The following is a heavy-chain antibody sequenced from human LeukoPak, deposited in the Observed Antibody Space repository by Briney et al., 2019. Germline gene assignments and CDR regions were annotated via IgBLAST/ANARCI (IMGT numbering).Heavy chain of an antibody. Sequence: SETLSLICTVSGGSISSYYWSWIRQPPGKGLEWIGYIYYSGSTNYNPSLKSRVTISVDTSKNQFSLKLSSVTAADTAVYYCARDPIAAAGSDAFDIWGQGTMVTVSS. J-gene: IGHJ3*02. CDR1: GGSISSYY. V-gene: IGHV4-59*01. CDR2: IYYSGST. CDR3: ARDPIAAAGSDAFDI. D-gene: IGHD6-13*01.